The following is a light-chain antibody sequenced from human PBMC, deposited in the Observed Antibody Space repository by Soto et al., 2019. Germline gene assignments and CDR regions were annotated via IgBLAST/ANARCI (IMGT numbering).Light chain of an antibody. CDR1: QGIRND. CDR3: LQHHSYPPT. CDR2: ATF. Sequence: EIQMTQSPSSLSASVGERVTITCRASQGIRNDLGWYQQKPGKAPRLLIYATFSLPSGIPSRFSGSGSETEFTLTISRLQPEDFAAYFCLQHHSYPPTFGRGTRVEIK. V-gene: IGKV1-17*01. J-gene: IGKJ1*01.